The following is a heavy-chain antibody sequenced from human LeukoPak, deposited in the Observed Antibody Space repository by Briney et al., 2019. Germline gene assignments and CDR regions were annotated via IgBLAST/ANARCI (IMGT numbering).Heavy chain of an antibody. Sequence: GGSLRLSCTASGFTFSTYAIIWVRQAPGKGLEWVSAVSGSGSSTYYADSVKGRFTISRDNSENTLYLQMNNLRAEDTAVYYCACGDHLDYWGQGTLVTVSS. CDR2: VSGSGSST. V-gene: IGHV3-23*01. CDR1: GFTFSTYA. CDR3: ACGDHLDY. J-gene: IGHJ4*02. D-gene: IGHD4-17*01.